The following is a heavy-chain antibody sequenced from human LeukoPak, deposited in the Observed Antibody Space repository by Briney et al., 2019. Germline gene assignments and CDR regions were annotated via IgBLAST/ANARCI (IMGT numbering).Heavy chain of an antibody. V-gene: IGHV3-30*04. CDR1: GFTFSSYA. D-gene: IGHD6-6*01. Sequence: PGRSLRLSCAASGFTFSSYAMHWVRQAPGKGLEWVAVISHDGSNKYYADSVKGRFTISRDNSKNTLYLQMNSLRAEDTAVYYCARDRSMSPDYWGQGTLVTVSS. J-gene: IGHJ4*02. CDR3: ARDRSMSPDY. CDR2: ISHDGSNK.